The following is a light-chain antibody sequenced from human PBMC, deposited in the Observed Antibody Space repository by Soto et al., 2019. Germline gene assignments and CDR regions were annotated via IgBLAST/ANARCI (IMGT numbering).Light chain of an antibody. J-gene: IGKJ1*01. V-gene: IGKV3-20*01. Sequence: EVVLTQSPGALSLSPGKGVTLSCRASQNIRGNELAWYRQKRGQAPRLLIYGGSSRAEGIPDRFSGRGTGTNFSLTISRLEPEDSAVYYSQDYGTSHPWTFGQGTKLEIK. CDR2: GGS. CDR3: QDYGTSHPWT. CDR1: QNIRGNE.